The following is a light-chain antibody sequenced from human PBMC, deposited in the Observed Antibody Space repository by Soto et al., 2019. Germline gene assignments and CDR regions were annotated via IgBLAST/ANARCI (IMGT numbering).Light chain of an antibody. V-gene: IGKV3-15*01. Sequence: EIVMTQSPATLSVSPGERATLSCRASQSVSSNLAWYQQKPGQAPRLLIYGASTRPTGIPTRFSGRGSGTEFTLTISSLQSEDFAGYYCQHYNTWPRTFGQGTKVEIK. CDR2: GAS. CDR3: QHYNTWPRT. J-gene: IGKJ1*01. CDR1: QSVSSN.